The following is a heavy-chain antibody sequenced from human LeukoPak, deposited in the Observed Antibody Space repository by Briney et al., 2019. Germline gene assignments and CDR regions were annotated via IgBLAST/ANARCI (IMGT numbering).Heavy chain of an antibody. V-gene: IGHV1-18*01. Sequence: ASVKVSCKASGYTFTSYAMNWVRQAPGQGLEWMGWISAYNGNTNYAQKLQGRVTMTTDTSTSTAYMELRSLRSDDTAVYYCARLDYDILTGYYDAFDIWGQGTMVTVSS. J-gene: IGHJ3*02. CDR2: ISAYNGNT. CDR1: GYTFTSYA. CDR3: ARLDYDILTGYYDAFDI. D-gene: IGHD3-9*01.